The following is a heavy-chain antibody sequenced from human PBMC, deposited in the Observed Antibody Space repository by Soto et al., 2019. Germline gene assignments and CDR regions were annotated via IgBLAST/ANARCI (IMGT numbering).Heavy chain of an antibody. V-gene: IGHV4-39*01. Sequence: PSETLSLTCTVSGGSISSSSYYWGWIRQPPGKGLEWIGSIYYSGSTYYNPSLKSRVTISVDTSKNQFSLKLSSVTAADTAVYYCARGLDRDGYYYYYGMDVCGQGTTVTVSS. CDR1: GGSISSSSYY. CDR3: ARGLDRDGYYYYYGMDV. CDR2: IYYSGST. D-gene: IGHD2-2*03. J-gene: IGHJ6*02.